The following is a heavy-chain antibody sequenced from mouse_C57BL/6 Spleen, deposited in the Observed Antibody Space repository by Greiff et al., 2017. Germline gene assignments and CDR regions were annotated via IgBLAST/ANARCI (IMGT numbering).Heavy chain of an antibody. Sequence: QVQLQQPGTELVKPGASVKLSCKASGYTFTSYWMHWVKQRPGQGLEWIGNINPSNGGTNYNEKFKSKATLTVDKSSSTAYMQLSSLTSEDSAVYYCARKAIYYDYDGYAMDYWGQGTSVTVSS. V-gene: IGHV1-53*01. CDR2: INPSNGGT. CDR1: GYTFTSYW. J-gene: IGHJ4*01. D-gene: IGHD2-4*01. CDR3: ARKAIYYDYDGYAMDY.